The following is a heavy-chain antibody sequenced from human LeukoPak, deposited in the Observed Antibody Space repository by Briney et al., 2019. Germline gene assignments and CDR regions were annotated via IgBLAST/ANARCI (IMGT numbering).Heavy chain of an antibody. Sequence: GGSLRLSCAASGFMFSSFSMSWVRHVPGKGLEWVSTISAGGSTYYADSVKGRFTISRDNSKNTLFLQMNSLRAEDTAMYYCAKRPAAVRGVIPYFDYWGQGTLVTVSS. CDR1: GFMFSSFS. D-gene: IGHD3-10*02. CDR2: ISAGGST. J-gene: IGHJ4*02. CDR3: AKRPAAVRGVIPYFDY. V-gene: IGHV3-23*01.